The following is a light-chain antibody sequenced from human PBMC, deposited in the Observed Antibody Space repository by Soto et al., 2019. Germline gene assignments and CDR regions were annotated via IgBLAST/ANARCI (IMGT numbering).Light chain of an antibody. Sequence: DIQMTQSPSSLSASVGDRVTITCQASQDISNYLNWYQQKPGKAPKLLIYDASNLETGVPSRLGRSGSWTDFTFTISSLQPEDIATYYCQQYDNLPSFTFGPGTKVDIK. CDR1: QDISNY. V-gene: IGKV1-33*01. J-gene: IGKJ3*01. CDR3: QQYDNLPSFT. CDR2: DAS.